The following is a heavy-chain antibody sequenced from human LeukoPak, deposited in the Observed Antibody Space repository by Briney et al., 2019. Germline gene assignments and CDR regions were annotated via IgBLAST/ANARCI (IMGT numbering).Heavy chain of an antibody. Sequence: SETLSLTCAVSGYSISSGYYWGWIRQPPGKGLEWIGSIYHSGSTYYNPSLKSRVTLSVDTSKNQFSLKLSSVTAADTAVYYCARDLSFGELSINWFDPWGQGTLVTVSS. J-gene: IGHJ5*02. CDR3: ARDLSFGELSINWFDP. CDR2: IYHSGST. CDR1: GYSISSGYY. D-gene: IGHD3-10*01. V-gene: IGHV4-38-2*02.